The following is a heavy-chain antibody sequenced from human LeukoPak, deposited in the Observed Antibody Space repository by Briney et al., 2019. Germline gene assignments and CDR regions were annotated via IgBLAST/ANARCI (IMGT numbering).Heavy chain of an antibody. V-gene: IGHV4-34*01. CDR1: GGSFSGYY. CDR3: ARGVGEGSSWLRYYYMDV. D-gene: IGHD6-13*01. J-gene: IGHJ6*03. CDR2: INHSGST. Sequence: PSETLSLTCAVDGGSFSGYYWSWIRQPPGKGLEWLGEINHSGSTNYNPSLKSRVTISVDTSKNQFSLKLSSVTAADTAVYYCARGVGEGSSWLRYYYMDVWGKGTTATVSS.